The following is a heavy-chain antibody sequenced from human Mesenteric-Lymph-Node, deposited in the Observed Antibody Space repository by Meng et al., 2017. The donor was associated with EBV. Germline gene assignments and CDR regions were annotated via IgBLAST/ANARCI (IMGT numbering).Heavy chain of an antibody. D-gene: IGHD3-22*01. CDR1: GFNFNDYY. J-gene: IGHJ5*02. CDR2: TSSAGTTI. V-gene: IGHV3-11*01. Sequence: QVQLVESGGGLVKPGGSLRLSCAASGFNFNDYYISWIRQSPGKGLEWLSYTSSAGTTIYYAESVKGRFTISRDNAKNSLYLQMNSLRAEDTAVYYCARSYDSTGYTTSWGQGTLVTVSS. CDR3: ARSYDSTGYTTS.